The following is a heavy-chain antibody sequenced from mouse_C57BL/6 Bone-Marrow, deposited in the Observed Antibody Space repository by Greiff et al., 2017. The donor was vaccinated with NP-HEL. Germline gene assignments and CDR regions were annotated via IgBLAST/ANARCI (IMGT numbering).Heavy chain of an antibody. CDR2: INPNYGTT. Sequence: FQLQQSGPELVKPGASVKISCKASGYSFTDYNMNWVKQSNGKSLEWIGVINPNYGTTSYNQKFKGKATLTVAQSSITASMQLNSLTSEDSAVYYCAKKGSVFAYWGQGTLVTVSA. J-gene: IGHJ3*01. CDR1: GYSFTDYN. CDR3: AKKGSVFAY. V-gene: IGHV1-39*01.